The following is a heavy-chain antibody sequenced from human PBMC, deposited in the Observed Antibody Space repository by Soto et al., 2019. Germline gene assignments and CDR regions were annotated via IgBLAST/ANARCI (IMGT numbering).Heavy chain of an antibody. Sequence: QVQLVQSGAEVKKPGASVNVSCEASGYTFTGSSIHWVRQAPGQGLEWMGYINPNSGDTIFAQKFQGRVTMTRDTSISTAYMELSRVASDDTAVYYCARDAVVLVTPDIPRYYYYGLDVWGQGTTVTVSS. CDR3: ARDAVVLVTPDIPRYYYYGLDV. CDR1: GYTFTGSS. CDR2: INPNSGDT. V-gene: IGHV1-2*02. J-gene: IGHJ6*02. D-gene: IGHD2-2*02.